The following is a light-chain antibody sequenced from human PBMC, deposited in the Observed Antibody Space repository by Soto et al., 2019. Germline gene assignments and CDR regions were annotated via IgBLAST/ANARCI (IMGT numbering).Light chain of an antibody. Sequence: QSALTQPASVSGSPGQSITISCTGTSSDVGGYNYDSWYQQHPGKAPKLMISEVSNRPSGVSNRFSGSKSGNTATLTISGLQAEDEADYYCSSYTAGGTIFGTGTKVTVL. V-gene: IGLV2-14*01. J-gene: IGLJ1*01. CDR3: SSYTAGGTI. CDR2: EVS. CDR1: SSDVGGYNY.